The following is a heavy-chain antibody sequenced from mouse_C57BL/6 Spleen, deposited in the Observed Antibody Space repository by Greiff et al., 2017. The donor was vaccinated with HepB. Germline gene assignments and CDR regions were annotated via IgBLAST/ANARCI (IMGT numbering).Heavy chain of an antibody. D-gene: IGHD1-1*01. CDR1: GFNIKDDY. CDR2: IVPENGDT. CDR3: TTDYYGSSY. Sequence: VQLQQSGAELVRPGASVKLSCTASGFNIKDDYMHGVKQRPEQGLEWIGWIVPENGDTEYASKFQGKATITADTSSNTAYLQLSSLTSEDTAVYYCTTDYYGSSYWGQGTTLTVSS. V-gene: IGHV14-4*01. J-gene: IGHJ2*01.